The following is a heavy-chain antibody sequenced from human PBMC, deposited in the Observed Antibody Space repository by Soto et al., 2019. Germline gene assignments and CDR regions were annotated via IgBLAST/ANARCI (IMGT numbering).Heavy chain of an antibody. CDR3: VRGIPSQYSSNWPYWYFDL. CDR1: GFVYSTYA. Sequence: VQLVESGGGVVQPGRSLRLSCAASGFVYSTYAMHWVRLSPGEGLEWVALIWNDGTKKYYVDSVKGRFTISRDNSQKPLNLQMDSPRVEDTAVYFCVRGIPSQYSSNWPYWYFDLWGRGTQVTVSS. CDR2: IWNDGTKK. J-gene: IGHJ2*01. D-gene: IGHD6-13*01. V-gene: IGHV3-33*01.